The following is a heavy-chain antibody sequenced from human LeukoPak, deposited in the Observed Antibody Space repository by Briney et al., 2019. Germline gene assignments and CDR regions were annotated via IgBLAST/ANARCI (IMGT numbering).Heavy chain of an antibody. CDR1: GFTFRDLA. Sequence: GGSLRLSCTASGFTFRDLAMNWVRQAPGKGLEWVSTLSASGSITYYADSVKGRFTISRDDSKNMLYLQMSSLRVDDTAVYYCARGGGSPYYYYYYMDVWGKGTTVTVSS. D-gene: IGHD1-26*01. J-gene: IGHJ6*03. V-gene: IGHV3-23*01. CDR2: LSASGSIT. CDR3: ARGGGSPYYYYYYMDV.